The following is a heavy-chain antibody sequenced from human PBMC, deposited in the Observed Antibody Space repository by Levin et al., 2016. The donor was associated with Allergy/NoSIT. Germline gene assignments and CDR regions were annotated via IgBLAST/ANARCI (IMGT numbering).Heavy chain of an antibody. J-gene: IGHJ6*03. CDR1: RFTFGRFA. CDR3: AKGGIYCSGGSCYSGDYYYSYYMDV. D-gene: IGHD2-15*01. V-gene: IGHV3-23*01. Sequence: GGSLRLSCAASRFTFGRFAMSWVRQAPGKGLEWVSSISGSGINTYYADSVKGRFTISRDNSKNTLYLQMNSLRAEDTAVYYCAKGGIYCSGGSCYSGDYYYSYYMDVWGKGTTVTVSS. CDR2: ISGSGINT.